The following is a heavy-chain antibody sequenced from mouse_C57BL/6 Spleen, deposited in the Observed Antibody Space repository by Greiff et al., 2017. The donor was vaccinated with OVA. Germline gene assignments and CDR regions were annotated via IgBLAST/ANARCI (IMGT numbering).Heavy chain of an antibody. CDR3: ARSLTYCSSYDYFDY. D-gene: IGHD1-1*01. J-gene: IGHJ2*01. Sequence: QVQLKQPGAELVMPGASVKLSCKASGYTFTSYWMHWVKQRPGQGLEWIGEIDPSDSYTNYNQKFKGKSTLTVDKSSSTAYMQLSSLTSEDSAVYYCARSLTYCSSYDYFDYWGQGTTLTVSA. CDR2: IDPSDSYT. V-gene: IGHV1-69*01. CDR1: GYTFTSYW.